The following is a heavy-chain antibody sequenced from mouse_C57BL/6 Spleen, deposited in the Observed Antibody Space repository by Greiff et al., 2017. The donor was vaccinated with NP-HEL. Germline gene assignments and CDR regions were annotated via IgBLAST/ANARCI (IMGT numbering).Heavy chain of an antibody. CDR3: TTDYYGSSYSYAMDY. Sequence: VQLQQSGAELVRPGASVKLSCTASGFNIKDYYMHWVKQRPEQGLEWIGRIDPEDGDTEYAPKFQGKATMTADTSSNTAYLQLSSLTSEDTAVYYCTTDYYGSSYSYAMDYWGQGTSVTVSS. J-gene: IGHJ4*01. CDR1: GFNIKDYY. CDR2: IDPEDGDT. V-gene: IGHV14-1*01. D-gene: IGHD1-1*01.